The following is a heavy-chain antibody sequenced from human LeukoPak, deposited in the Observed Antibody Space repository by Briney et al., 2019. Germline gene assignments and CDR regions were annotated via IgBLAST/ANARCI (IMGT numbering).Heavy chain of an antibody. CDR3: ASHTVTRRSAVDY. J-gene: IGHJ4*02. CDR2: INHSGST. Sequence: PSETLSLTCAVYGGSFSGYYWRWIRQPPGKGLEWIGEINHSGSTNYNPSLKSRVTISVDTSKNQFSLKLSSVTAADAAVYYCASHTVTRRSAVDYWGQGTLVTVSS. D-gene: IGHD4-17*01. V-gene: IGHV4-34*01. CDR1: GGSFSGYY.